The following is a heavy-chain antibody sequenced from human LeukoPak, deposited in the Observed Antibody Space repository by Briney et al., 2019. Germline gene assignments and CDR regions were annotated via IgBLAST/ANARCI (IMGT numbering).Heavy chain of an antibody. D-gene: IGHD6-13*01. Sequence: SETLSLTCTVSGGSISSSIYYWGWIRQPPGKGLEWIGSIYYSGSTYYNPSLKSRVTMSVDTSKNQFSLKLSSVTAADTAVYYCASSIAAAGTGYFDYWGQGTLVTVSS. CDR3: ASSIAAAGTGYFDY. CDR2: IYYSGST. J-gene: IGHJ4*02. V-gene: IGHV4-39*07. CDR1: GGSISSSIYY.